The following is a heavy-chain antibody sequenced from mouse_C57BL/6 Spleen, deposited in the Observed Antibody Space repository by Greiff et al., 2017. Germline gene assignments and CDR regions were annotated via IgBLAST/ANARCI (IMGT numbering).Heavy chain of an antibody. D-gene: IGHD4-1*01. CDR3: ARSLITGTEAMDY. CDR1: GYTFTDYY. Sequence: VQLQQSGPELVKPGASVKISCKASGYTFTDYYMNWVKQSHGKSLEWIGDINPNNGGTSYNQKFKGKATLTVDKSSSTAYMELRSLTSEDSAVYYCARSLITGTEAMDYWGQGTSVTVSS. CDR2: INPNNGGT. V-gene: IGHV1-26*01. J-gene: IGHJ4*01.